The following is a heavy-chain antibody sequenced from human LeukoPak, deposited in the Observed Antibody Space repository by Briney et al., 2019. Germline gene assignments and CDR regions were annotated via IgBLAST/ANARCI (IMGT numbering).Heavy chain of an antibody. CDR2: IYYSGST. CDR1: GYSISSSNW. D-gene: IGHD3-3*01. CDR3: ARLRDLSNGYHAIDF. J-gene: IGHJ4*02. Sequence: PSDTLSLTCAVSGYSISSSNWWGWIRQPPGKGLEWIGYIYYSGSTYYNPSLKSRVTMSVDTSKNQFSLKLSSVTAADTAVYFCARLRDLSNGYHAIDFWGQGTLVTVTS. V-gene: IGHV4-28*01.